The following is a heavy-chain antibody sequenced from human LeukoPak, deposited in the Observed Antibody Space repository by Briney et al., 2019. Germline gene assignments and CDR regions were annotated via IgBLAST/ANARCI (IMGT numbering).Heavy chain of an antibody. CDR2: TYYRSMWYS. J-gene: IGHJ4*02. Sequence: SRTLSLTCSISGDSVSSKNVVWNWIRQSPSRGLEWLVRTYYRSMWYSDYALSVKSRLTINQDTTKNQFSLHLNSVTPDDTAVYYCARDLAVTSFFESWGQGTLVVVSS. V-gene: IGHV6-1*01. D-gene: IGHD2-21*02. CDR3: ARDLAVTSFFES. CDR1: GDSVSSKNVV.